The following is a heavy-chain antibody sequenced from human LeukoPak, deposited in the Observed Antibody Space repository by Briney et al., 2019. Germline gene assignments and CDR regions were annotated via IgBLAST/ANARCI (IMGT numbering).Heavy chain of an antibody. CDR3: ARGSSGWPYQDAFDI. CDR2: MNPNSGNT. Sequence: GASVKVSCKASVYTFTSYDINWVRQATGQGLEWMGWMNPNSGNTGYAQRFQGRLTMTRNTSISTAHMELSSLRSEDTAVYYCARGSSGWPYQDAFDIWGQGTMVTVSS. V-gene: IGHV1-8*01. D-gene: IGHD6-19*01. J-gene: IGHJ3*02. CDR1: VYTFTSYD.